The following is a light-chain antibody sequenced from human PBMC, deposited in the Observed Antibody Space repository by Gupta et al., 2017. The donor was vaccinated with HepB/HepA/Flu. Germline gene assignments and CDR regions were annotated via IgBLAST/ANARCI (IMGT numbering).Light chain of an antibody. Sequence: SSELTQPPSVSVSPGQTASITCSGDTLGAKYACWYQQRPGQSPVLVIYQDSKRPSGIPERFFGSNSGNTATLTISGTQAMDEADYYCQAWDSSTVVFGGGTRLTVL. CDR2: QDS. CDR1: TLGAKY. V-gene: IGLV3-1*01. CDR3: QAWDSSTVV. J-gene: IGLJ2*01.